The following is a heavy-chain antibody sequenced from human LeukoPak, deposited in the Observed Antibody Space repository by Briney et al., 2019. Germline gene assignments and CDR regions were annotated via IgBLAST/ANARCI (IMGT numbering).Heavy chain of an antibody. J-gene: IGHJ6*02. CDR2: ISAYNGNT. V-gene: IGHV1-18*01. D-gene: IGHD2-15*01. Sequence: ASVKVSCKASGYTFTSYGISWVRQAPGQGLEWMGWISAYNGNTNYAQKLQGRVTMTTDTSTSTAYMELRSLRSDDTAVYYCARESDRYYYYYGMDVWGQGNTVTVSS. CDR1: GYTFTSYG. CDR3: ARESDRYYYYYGMDV.